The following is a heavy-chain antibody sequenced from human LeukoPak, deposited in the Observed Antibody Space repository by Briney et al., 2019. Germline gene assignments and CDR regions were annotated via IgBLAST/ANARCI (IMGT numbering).Heavy chain of an antibody. CDR3: AKDFVRYNIQFDY. J-gene: IGHJ4*02. V-gene: IGHV3-30*07. CDR2: ISYDGSNK. D-gene: IGHD1-14*01. CDR1: GFTFSSYA. Sequence: PGGSLRLSCAASGFTFSSYAMHWVRQAAGKGLQWVAVISYDGSNKYYADSLRGRFTISRDNSKNTLYLQMDGLRAEDTAIYYCAKDFVRYNIQFDYWGQGALVTVSS.